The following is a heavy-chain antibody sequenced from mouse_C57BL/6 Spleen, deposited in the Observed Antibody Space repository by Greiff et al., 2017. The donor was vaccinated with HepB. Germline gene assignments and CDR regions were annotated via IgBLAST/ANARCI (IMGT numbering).Heavy chain of an antibody. CDR1: GYTFTSYW. CDR2: IDPSDSET. Sequence: QVQLQQPGAELVRPGSSVKLSCKASGYTFTSYWMHWVKQRPIQGLEWIGNIDPSDSETHYNQKFKDKATLTVDKSSSTAYMQLSSLTSEDSAVYYCARTRYYYGSSYDYYAMDYWGQGTSVTVSS. CDR3: ARTRYYYGSSYDYYAMDY. J-gene: IGHJ4*01. D-gene: IGHD1-1*01. V-gene: IGHV1-52*01.